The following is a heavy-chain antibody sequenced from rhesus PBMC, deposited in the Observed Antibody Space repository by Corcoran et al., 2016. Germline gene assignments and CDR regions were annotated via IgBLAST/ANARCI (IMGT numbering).Heavy chain of an antibody. CDR3: ARVAQAYSSGWYGDY. J-gene: IGHJ4*01. CDR2: ISYTGGST. Sequence: EVQLVESGGGLAKPGGSLRLSCAASGFSFSDYYMYWVRQAPGKGLEWVSGISYTGGSTYYADSVQGRFTISRENAKNTLYLQMDRLRAEATAVYYCARVAQAYSSGWYGDYWGQGVLVTVSS. V-gene: IGHV3S18*01. D-gene: IGHD6-31*01. CDR1: GFSFSDYY.